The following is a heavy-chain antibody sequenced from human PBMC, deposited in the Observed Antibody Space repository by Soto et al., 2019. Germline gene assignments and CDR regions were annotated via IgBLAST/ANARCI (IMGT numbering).Heavy chain of an antibody. CDR1: WCTSGSYA. CDR3: VAAQSTAARPYHYYYGMDV. V-gene: IGHV1-69*13. D-gene: IGHD6-6*01. CDR2: IIPIFGTA. Sequence: SVKVSCRACWCTSGSYAISWGRQAPVQGLEWMGGIIPIFGTANYAQKVQGRVTITADESTSTAYMEMSSMRSEDTAVYYCVAAQSTAARPYHYYYGMDVWGQGTTVTVYS. J-gene: IGHJ6*02.